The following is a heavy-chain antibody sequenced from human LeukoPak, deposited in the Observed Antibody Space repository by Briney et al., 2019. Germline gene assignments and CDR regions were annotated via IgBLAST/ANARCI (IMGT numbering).Heavy chain of an antibody. J-gene: IGHJ3*02. CDR3: ARVHYNAFDI. D-gene: IGHD3-10*01. CDR2: ISSDGSST. Sequence: PGGSLRLSCAAPGFTFSTYWMRWVRQVPGKGLVWVSSISSDGSSTHYADSVKGRFTISRDNVKNTLYLQVNSLRAEDTAVYYCARVHYNAFDIWGQGTMVTVSS. CDR1: GFTFSTYW. V-gene: IGHV3-74*01.